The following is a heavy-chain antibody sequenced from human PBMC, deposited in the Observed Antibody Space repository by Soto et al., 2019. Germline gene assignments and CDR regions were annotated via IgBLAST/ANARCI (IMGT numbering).Heavy chain of an antibody. Sequence: GGSLRLSCAASGFTFSSYAMSWVRQAPGKGLEWVSAISGSGGSTYYADSVKGRFTISRDNSKNTLYLQMNSLRAEDTAVYYCAKDQYYGSGSYYNVFDYWGQGTLVTVSS. CDR1: GFTFSSYA. CDR3: AKDQYYGSGSYYNVFDY. V-gene: IGHV3-23*01. J-gene: IGHJ4*02. CDR2: ISGSGGST. D-gene: IGHD3-10*01.